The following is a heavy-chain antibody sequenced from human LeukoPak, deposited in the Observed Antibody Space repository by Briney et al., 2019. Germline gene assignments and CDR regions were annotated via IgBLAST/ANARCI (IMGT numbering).Heavy chain of an antibody. CDR1: GGSISSGGYY. J-gene: IGHJ5*02. Sequence: SETLSLTCTVSGGSISSGGYYWSWIRQPPGKGLEWIGYISYSGSTNYNPSLKSRVTISVDTSKNQFSLKLSSVTAADTAVYYCARGYSSDPMWFDPWGQGTLVTVSS. CDR3: ARGYSSDPMWFDP. V-gene: IGHV4-61*08. CDR2: ISYSGST. D-gene: IGHD6-19*01.